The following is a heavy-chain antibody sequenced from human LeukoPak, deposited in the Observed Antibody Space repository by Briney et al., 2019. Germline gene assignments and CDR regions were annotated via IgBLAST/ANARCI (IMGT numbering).Heavy chain of an antibody. Sequence: PGGSLRLSCAASGFTFSSYAMSWVRQAPGKGLEWVSAISGSGGSTYYADSVKGRFTISRDNSKNTLYLQMNSLRAEDTAVYYCAEEHRGSGWYQWGYFDYWGQGTLVTVSS. CDR3: AEEHRGSGWYQWGYFDY. J-gene: IGHJ4*02. CDR1: GFTFSSYA. V-gene: IGHV3-23*01. CDR2: ISGSGGST. D-gene: IGHD6-19*01.